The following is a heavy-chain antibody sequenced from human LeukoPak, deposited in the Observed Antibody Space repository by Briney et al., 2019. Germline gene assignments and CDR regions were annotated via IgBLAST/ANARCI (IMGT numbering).Heavy chain of an antibody. CDR3: ARGVIAAAGTADAFDI. CDR1: GFTFSSYA. D-gene: IGHD6-13*01. J-gene: IGHJ3*02. V-gene: IGHV3-23*01. Sequence: GGSLRLSCAASGFTFSSYAMSWVRQAPGKGLEWVSAISGSGGSTYYADSVKGRFTISRDNAKNSLYLQMNSLRAEDTAVYYCARGVIAAAGTADAFDIWGQGTMVTVSS. CDR2: ISGSGGST.